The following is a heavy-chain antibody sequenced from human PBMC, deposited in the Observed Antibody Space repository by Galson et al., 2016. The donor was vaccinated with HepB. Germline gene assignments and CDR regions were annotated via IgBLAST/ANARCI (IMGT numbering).Heavy chain of an antibody. CDR1: GFTLKNYN. V-gene: IGHV3-48*02. J-gene: IGHJ6*02. CDR2: ISSSSDTI. CDR3: ARDFSRLDYWSFVPKYYYSGMDV. D-gene: IGHD3-3*01. Sequence: SLRLSCAASGFTLKNYNMNWVRQAPGKGLEWVSFISSSSDTIYYADSVKGRFTISRDNAKNSLYLRMNTLRDEDTAVYYCARDFSRLDYWSFVPKYYYSGMDVWGQGTTVTVSS.